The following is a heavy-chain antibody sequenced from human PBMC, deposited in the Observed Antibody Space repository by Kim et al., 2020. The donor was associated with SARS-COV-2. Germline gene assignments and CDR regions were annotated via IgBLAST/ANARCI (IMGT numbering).Heavy chain of an antibody. J-gene: IGHJ6*02. CDR3: ARVDYYSGMDV. CDR1: GFTFSSYT. CDR2: ISSSSSII. Sequence: GGSLRLSCAASGFTFSSYTMNWVRQAPGKGLEWVSYISSSSSIIYYADSVKGRFTISRDNAKDSLHLQMNSLRAEDTAVYYCARVDYYSGMDVWGQGTTVTVSS. V-gene: IGHV3-48*04.